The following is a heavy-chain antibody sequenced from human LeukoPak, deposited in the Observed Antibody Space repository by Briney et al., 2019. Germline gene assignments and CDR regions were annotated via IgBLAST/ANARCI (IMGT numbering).Heavy chain of an antibody. CDR3: ARDVSGWYLDG. D-gene: IGHD6-19*01. CDR1: GFTSTSYA. Sequence: PGRSLRPSCAASGFTSTSYAMHLVRHALRKGLGWVAVISYDGSNKYYADSVKGRFTISRDNSKNTLYLQMNSLRAEDTAVYYCARDVSGWYLDGWGQGTLVTVSS. CDR2: ISYDGSNK. J-gene: IGHJ4*02. V-gene: IGHV3-30-3*01.